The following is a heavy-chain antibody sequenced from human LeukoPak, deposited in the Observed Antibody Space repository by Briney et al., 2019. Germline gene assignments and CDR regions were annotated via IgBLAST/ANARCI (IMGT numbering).Heavy chain of an antibody. Sequence: ASVKVSCKASGGTFSSYAISWVRQAPGQGLEWMGGLIPIFGTANYAQKFQGRVTITADESTSTAYMELSSLRSEDTAVYYCARAPTVTTGFDYWGQGTLVTVSS. V-gene: IGHV1-69*13. D-gene: IGHD4-11*01. CDR2: LIPIFGTA. J-gene: IGHJ4*02. CDR1: GGTFSSYA. CDR3: ARAPTVTTGFDY.